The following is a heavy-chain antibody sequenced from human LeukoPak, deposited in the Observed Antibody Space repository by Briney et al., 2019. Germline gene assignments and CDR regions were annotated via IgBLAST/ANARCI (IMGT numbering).Heavy chain of an antibody. J-gene: IGHJ4*02. Sequence: SETLSLTCTVSGGSISNYYWSWTRQPPGKELEWIGCFYNSGSTSYNPSLKSRVTISVDTSKNHFSLKLSSVTAADTAVYYCASGQQWLAFDYWGQGALVTVSS. CDR2: FYNSGST. D-gene: IGHD6-19*01. V-gene: IGHV4-59*08. CDR3: ASGQQWLAFDY. CDR1: GGSISNYY.